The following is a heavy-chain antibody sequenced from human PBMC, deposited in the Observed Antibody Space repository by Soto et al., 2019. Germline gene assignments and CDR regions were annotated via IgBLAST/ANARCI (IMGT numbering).Heavy chain of an antibody. CDR1: GFTFGDYA. Sequence: GGSLRLSCTASGFTFGDYAMSWFRQAPGKGLEWVGFIRSKAYGGTTEYAASVKGRFTISRDDSKSIAYLQMNSLKTEDTAVYYCTRAQNHIVVVPAAIQFDYWGQGTLVTVSS. CDR2: IRSKAYGGTT. J-gene: IGHJ4*02. V-gene: IGHV3-49*03. CDR3: TRAQNHIVVVPAAIQFDY. D-gene: IGHD2-2*01.